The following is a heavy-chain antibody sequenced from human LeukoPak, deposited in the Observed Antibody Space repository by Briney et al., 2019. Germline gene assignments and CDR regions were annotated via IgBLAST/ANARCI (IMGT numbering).Heavy chain of an antibody. Sequence: PGGSLRLSCAASGFTLSSYGMNWVRQAPGKGLVWVSRINSGGSGTSYADSVEGRFTISRDNAKNTLYLQMNSLRAEDTAVYYCASSLGPLTDYWGQGTLVTVSS. CDR3: ASSLGPLTDY. CDR1: GFTLSSYG. CDR2: INSGGSGT. D-gene: IGHD7-27*01. J-gene: IGHJ4*02. V-gene: IGHV3-74*01.